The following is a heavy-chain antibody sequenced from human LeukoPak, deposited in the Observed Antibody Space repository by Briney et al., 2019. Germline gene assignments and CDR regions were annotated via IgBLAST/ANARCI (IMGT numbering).Heavy chain of an antibody. CDR1: GYTFTSYG. D-gene: IGHD3-9*01. Sequence: ASVKVSCKGSGYTFTSYGIHWVRQAPGQGLEWMGWISAYNGNTNYAQKLQGRVTMTTDTSTRTAYMELRSLRSDDTAVYYCPRSGDFDWLLFYYYMDVWGKGTTVTVSS. CDR3: PRSGDFDWLLFYYYMDV. CDR2: ISAYNGNT. V-gene: IGHV1-18*01. J-gene: IGHJ6*03.